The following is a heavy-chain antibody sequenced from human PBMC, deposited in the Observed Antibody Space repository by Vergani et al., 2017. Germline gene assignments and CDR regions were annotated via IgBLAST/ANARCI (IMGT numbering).Heavy chain of an antibody. CDR3: ARVQVPAAIRLEVGNYRDV. CDR2: IYYDGSNA. D-gene: IGHD2-2*02. Sequence: QGQLVESGGGIVQPGRSLTLSCVASRSTFKTYGLHWVRQAPAQGLEWVGLIYYDGSNAYYADSVKGRFTISRDNSKNNLYLQMSSLRTEDTAVYYCARVQVPAAIRLEVGNYRDVWGKGTTVIVSS. J-gene: IGHJ6*03. V-gene: IGHV3-33*01. CDR1: RSTFKTYG.